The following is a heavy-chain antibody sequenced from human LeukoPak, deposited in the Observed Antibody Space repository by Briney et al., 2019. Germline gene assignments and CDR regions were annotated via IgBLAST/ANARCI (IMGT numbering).Heavy chain of an antibody. CDR2: IIPILGIA. D-gene: IGHD7-27*01. CDR1: GGTFTIYA. CDR3: ARDLGGMDV. Sequence: GASVRVSFKASGGTFTIYAISWVRQAPGQGGERMGRIIPILGIANYAQKFQGRVTITADKSTSTAYMELSSLRSEDTAVYYCARDLGGMDVWGQGTTVTVSS. J-gene: IGHJ6*02. V-gene: IGHV1-69*04.